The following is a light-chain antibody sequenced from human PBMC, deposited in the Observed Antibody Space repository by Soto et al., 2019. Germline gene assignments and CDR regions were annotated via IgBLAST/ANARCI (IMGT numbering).Light chain of an antibody. Sequence: EIVLTQSPATLSLSPGERATLSCRASPSVGSYLAWYQQKPGQDPRLLIYDAAYSATGIPARFSGSGSGTDVTITVSSLEPEDFAVYYCQQRNNWPRFTVGTGTKVDSK. CDR2: DAA. J-gene: IGKJ3*01. V-gene: IGKV3-11*01. CDR3: QQRNNWPRFT. CDR1: PSVGSY.